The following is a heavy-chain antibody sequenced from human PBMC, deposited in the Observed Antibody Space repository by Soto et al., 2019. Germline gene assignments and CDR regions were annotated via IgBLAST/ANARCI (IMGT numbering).Heavy chain of an antibody. CDR1: GFTFNNYG. CDR3: TRAAIKGELLDY. D-gene: IGHD1-26*01. CDR2: IWHDGSNK. J-gene: IGHJ4*02. V-gene: IGHV3-33*01. Sequence: GGSLRLSCAASGFTFNNYGMHWVRQAPGKGLEWVALIWHDGSNKGYADSVKGRFTISRDNSKNTVNLQMNSLRVEDTAVYYCTRAAIKGELLDYWGQGTQVTVSS.